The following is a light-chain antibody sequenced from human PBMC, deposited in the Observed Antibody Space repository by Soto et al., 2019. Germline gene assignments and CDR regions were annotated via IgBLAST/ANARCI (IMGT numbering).Light chain of an antibody. CDR3: SSYTSSSTPLVV. CDR1: SSDVGGYNY. Sequence: QSALTQPASVSGSPGQSITISCTGTSSDVGGYNYVSWYQQHPGKAPKLMIYEVSNRPSGVSNRFSGSKSGNTASLTISGLQAEDEADYYCSSYTSSSTPLVVFGRGTKLTVL. V-gene: IGLV2-14*01. CDR2: EVS. J-gene: IGLJ2*01.